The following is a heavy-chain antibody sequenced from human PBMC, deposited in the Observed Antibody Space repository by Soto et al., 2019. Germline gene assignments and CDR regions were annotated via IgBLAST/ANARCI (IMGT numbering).Heavy chain of an antibody. V-gene: IGHV3-30-3*01. D-gene: IGHD2-15*01. CDR3: ARAGCDGGTCYTLVGLRYGMDV. J-gene: IGHJ6*02. CDR2: ISYDGNNK. Sequence: QVQLVESGGGVVQPGRPLRLSCAASGFTFRNYAMYWVRQAPGKGLEWVAVISYDGNNKYYADSLKGRFTISRDNSKNTLYLQMYSLRAEDTAVYYCARAGCDGGTCYTLVGLRYGMDVWGQGTTVTVSS. CDR1: GFTFRNYA.